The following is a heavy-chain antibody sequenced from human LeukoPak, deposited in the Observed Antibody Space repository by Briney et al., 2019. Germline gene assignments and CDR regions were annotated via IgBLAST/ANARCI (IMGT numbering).Heavy chain of an antibody. V-gene: IGHV3-33*01. CDR1: GFTLNSYG. CDR3: AREGAERLSVSNWFDP. J-gene: IGHJ5*02. CDR2: IWYDGSYT. Sequence: GGSLRLSCAASGFTLNSYGMHWVRQAPGKGLEWVAVIWYDGSYTYYADSVKGRFIITRDNSKNTLYLQMNTLRAEDTAVYYCAREGAERLSVSNWFDPWGQGTLVTVSS. D-gene: IGHD3-3*01.